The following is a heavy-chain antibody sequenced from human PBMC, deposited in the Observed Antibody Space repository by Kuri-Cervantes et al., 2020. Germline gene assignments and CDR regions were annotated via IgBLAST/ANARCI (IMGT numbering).Heavy chain of an antibody. CDR2: ISYDGSNK. V-gene: IGHV3-30*14. J-gene: IGHJ6*02. D-gene: IGHD3-10*01. Sequence: LSLTCAASGFTFSSYAMHGVRQAPGKGLEWVAVISYDGSNKYYTDSVKGRFTISRDNSKNTLYLQMNSLRAEDTAVYYCARHPWVPYYYGSGSFPRYGMDVWGQGTTVTVS. CDR3: ARHPWVPYYYGSGSFPRYGMDV. CDR1: GFTFSSYA.